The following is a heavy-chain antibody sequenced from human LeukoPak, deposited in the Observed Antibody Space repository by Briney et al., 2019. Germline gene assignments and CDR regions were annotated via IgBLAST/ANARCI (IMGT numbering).Heavy chain of an antibody. D-gene: IGHD3-22*01. CDR3: ARGTRYYYDSSGYYYGGEYFDY. CDR1: GFTFSDYY. V-gene: IGHV3-11*01. J-gene: IGHJ4*02. CDR2: ISSSGSTI. Sequence: GGSLRLSCAASGFTFSDYYMSWIRQASGKGLEWVSYISSSGSTIYYADSVKGRFTISRDNAKNSLYLQMNSLRAEDTAVYYCARGTRYYYDSSGYYYGGEYFDYWGQGTLVTVSS.